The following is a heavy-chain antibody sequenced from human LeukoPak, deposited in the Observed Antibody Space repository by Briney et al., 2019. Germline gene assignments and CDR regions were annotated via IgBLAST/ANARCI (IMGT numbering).Heavy chain of an antibody. Sequence: ASVKVSCKASGYTFTSYGISWVRQAPGQGLEWMGWISAYNGNTNYAQKLQGRVTMTTDTSTSTAYMELRSLRSDDTAVYYCARDVGWTLEDESAAIIPPYFDYWGQGTLVTVSS. J-gene: IGHJ4*02. CDR3: ARDVGWTLEDESAAIIPPYFDY. D-gene: IGHD3-3*01. CDR2: ISAYNGNT. CDR1: GYTFTSYG. V-gene: IGHV1-18*01.